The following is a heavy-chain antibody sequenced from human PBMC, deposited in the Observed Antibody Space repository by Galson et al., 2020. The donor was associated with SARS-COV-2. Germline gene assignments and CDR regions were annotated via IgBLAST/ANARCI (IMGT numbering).Heavy chain of an antibody. Sequence: ASVKVSCKASGYTFTSYAMHWVRQAPGQRLEWMGRINAANGNTTYSQKFQGRVTITRDTTASTAYMELSSLRSEDTAVYYCARNGYCSSTSCSSYYYHMDVWGKGTTVTVFS. CDR1: GYTFTSYA. CDR2: INAANGNT. CDR3: ARNGYCSSTSCSSYYYHMDV. D-gene: IGHD2-2*01. J-gene: IGHJ6*03. V-gene: IGHV1-3*01.